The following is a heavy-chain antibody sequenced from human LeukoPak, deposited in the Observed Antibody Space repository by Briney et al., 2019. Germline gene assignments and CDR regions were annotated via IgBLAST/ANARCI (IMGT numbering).Heavy chain of an antibody. CDR1: GGSISSGDYY. V-gene: IGHV4-30-4*01. CDR2: IYYSGST. J-gene: IGHJ4*02. Sequence: SETLSLTCTVSGGSISSGDYYWSWLRQPPGKGLEWIGYIYYSGSTYYNPSLKSRVTISVDTSNNQFSLKLSSVTAADTAVYYCARVWGDRLLWFVELDYYFNYWGQGTPVTASS. CDR3: ARVWGDRLLWFVELDYYFNY. D-gene: IGHD3-10*01.